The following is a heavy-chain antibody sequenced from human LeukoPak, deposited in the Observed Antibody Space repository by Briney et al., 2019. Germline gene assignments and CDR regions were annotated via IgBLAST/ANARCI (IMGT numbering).Heavy chain of an antibody. CDR3: ARGPLLGIPDGWFDP. CDR2: INPNSGGT. CDR1: GYTFTGYY. J-gene: IGHJ5*02. V-gene: IGHV1-2*04. Sequence: ASVKVSCKASGYTFTGYYMHWVRQAPGQGLEWMGWINPNSGGTNYAQKFQGWVTMTRDTSISTAYMELSRLRSDDTAVYYCARGPLLGIPDGWFDPWGQGTLVTVSS. D-gene: IGHD7-27*01.